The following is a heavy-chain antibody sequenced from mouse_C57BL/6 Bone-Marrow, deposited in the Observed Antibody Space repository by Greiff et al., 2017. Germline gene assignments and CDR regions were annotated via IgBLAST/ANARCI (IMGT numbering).Heavy chain of an antibody. J-gene: IGHJ1*03. Sequence: EVKLQESGPGLVKPSQSLSLTCSVTGYSITSGYYWNWIRQFPGNKLEWIGYISYDGNNKYNPSLKNRIPITRDTSKNQFVLKLNSLTTEDTATYYCAREELRSWYFDVWGTGTTVTVSS. V-gene: IGHV3-6*01. CDR3: AREELRSWYFDV. D-gene: IGHD1-1*01. CDR2: ISYDGNN. CDR1: GYSITSGYY.